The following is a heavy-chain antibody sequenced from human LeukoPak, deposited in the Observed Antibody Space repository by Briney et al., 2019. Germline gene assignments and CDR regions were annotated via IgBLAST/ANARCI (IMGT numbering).Heavy chain of an antibody. J-gene: IGHJ3*02. Sequence: PSETLSLTCAVYGGSFSGYYWSWIRQPPGKGLEWIGEINHSGSTNYNPSLKSRVTISVDTSKNQFSLKLSSVTAADTAVYYCARDPPLVDAFDIWGQGTMVTVSS. CDR1: GGSFSGYY. V-gene: IGHV4-34*01. CDR2: INHSGST. D-gene: IGHD1-26*01. CDR3: ARDPPLVDAFDI.